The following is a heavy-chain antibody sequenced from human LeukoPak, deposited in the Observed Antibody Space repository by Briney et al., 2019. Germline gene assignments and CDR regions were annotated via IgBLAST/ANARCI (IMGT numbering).Heavy chain of an antibody. D-gene: IGHD4-23*01. CDR3: ARDPVYGGNPGFYY. CDR1: GGSISSGDYY. V-gene: IGHV4-30-4*08. Sequence: SETLSLTCTVSGGSISSGDYYWSWTRQPPGKGLEWIGYIYYSGSTYYNPSLKSRVTISVDTSKNQFSLKLSSVTAADTAVYYCARDPVYGGNPGFYYWGQGTLVTVSS. J-gene: IGHJ4*02. CDR2: IYYSGST.